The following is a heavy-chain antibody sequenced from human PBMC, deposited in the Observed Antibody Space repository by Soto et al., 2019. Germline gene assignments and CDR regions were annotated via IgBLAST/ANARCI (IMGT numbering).Heavy chain of an antibody. Sequence: PSETLSLTCTVSGDSISSGTHYWNWIRQHPGKGLEWIGYISSSGNSYYSPSLKSRVFMSVDTSKNLFSLKLSSVTAADTAIYYCAKRLGDGYNSDYWGQGTLVTVSS. CDR2: ISSSGNS. J-gene: IGHJ4*02. CDR3: AKRLGDGYNSDY. V-gene: IGHV4-31*03. CDR1: GDSISSGTHY. D-gene: IGHD5-12*01.